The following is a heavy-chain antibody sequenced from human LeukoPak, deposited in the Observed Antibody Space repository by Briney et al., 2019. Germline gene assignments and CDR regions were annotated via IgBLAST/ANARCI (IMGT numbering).Heavy chain of an antibody. CDR2: INSSSSYI. V-gene: IGHV3-21*01. Sequence: GRCLRLSCAASGFTFSSTSMSWARQAPGKGLEWVSSINSSSSYIYYAESVKGRFTISRDNAKNSLYLQMNSLRAEDTAVYYWARDSSGMDVWGQGTTVTVSS. CDR1: GFTFSSTS. CDR3: ARDSSGMDV. J-gene: IGHJ6*02.